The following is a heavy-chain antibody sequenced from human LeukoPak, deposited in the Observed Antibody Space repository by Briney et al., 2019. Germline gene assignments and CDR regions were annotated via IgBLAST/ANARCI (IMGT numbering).Heavy chain of an antibody. D-gene: IGHD2-15*01. V-gene: IGHV4-34*01. CDR2: IKHSGST. CDR3: ARGRGGCSGGSCRLGRWRYFDY. J-gene: IGHJ4*02. Sequence: KPLETLSLNCAVYGGSFSGFFWGWVPQPPGKGQEGIGEIKHSGSTNYNPSLKSRVTISVDTSKNQFSLKLSSVTAADTAVYYCARGRGGCSGGSCRLGRWRYFDYWGQGTLVTVSS. CDR1: GGSFSGFF.